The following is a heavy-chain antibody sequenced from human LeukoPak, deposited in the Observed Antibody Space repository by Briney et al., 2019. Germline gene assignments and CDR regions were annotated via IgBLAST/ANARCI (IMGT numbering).Heavy chain of an antibody. D-gene: IGHD6-13*01. CDR1: GGSFSGYY. Sequence: SETLSLTCAVYGGSFSGYYWSWIRQPPGKGLEWIGEINHSGSTNYNPSLKSRVTISVDTSKNQFSLKLSSVTAADTAVYYCARHVSIAAPPQAFDYWGQGTLVTVSS. CDR2: INHSGST. V-gene: IGHV4-34*01. CDR3: ARHVSIAAPPQAFDY. J-gene: IGHJ4*02.